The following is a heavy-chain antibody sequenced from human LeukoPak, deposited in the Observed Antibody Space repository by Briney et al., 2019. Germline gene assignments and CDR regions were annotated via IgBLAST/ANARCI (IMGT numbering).Heavy chain of an antibody. Sequence: SETLSLTCTVSGGSISSYYWSWIRQPPGKGLEWIGYIYYSGSTNYNPSLKSQVTISVDTSKNQFSLRLSSVTAADTAVYYCARHMGLAVSGMGNFDYWGQGTLVTVSS. CDR2: IYYSGST. CDR3: ARHMGLAVSGMGNFDY. J-gene: IGHJ4*02. D-gene: IGHD6-19*01. V-gene: IGHV4-59*08. CDR1: GGSISSYY.